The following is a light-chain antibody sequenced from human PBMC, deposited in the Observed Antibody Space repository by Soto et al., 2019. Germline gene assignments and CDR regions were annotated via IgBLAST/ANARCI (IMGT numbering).Light chain of an antibody. J-gene: IGLJ2*01. Sequence: VLTQPPSVSGAPGQRVTISCTGSSSNIGAGYDVHWYQQLPGTAPKLLMYGNSNRPSGVPDRFSGSKSGTSASLAITGLQAEDEADYYCQSYDSSLSGVVFGGGTKLTVL. CDR1: SSNIGAGYD. CDR3: QSYDSSLSGVV. V-gene: IGLV1-40*01. CDR2: GNS.